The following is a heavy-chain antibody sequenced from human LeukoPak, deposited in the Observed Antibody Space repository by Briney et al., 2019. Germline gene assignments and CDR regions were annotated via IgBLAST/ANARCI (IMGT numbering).Heavy chain of an antibody. D-gene: IGHD3-3*01. J-gene: IGHJ6*03. V-gene: IGHV4-39*01. CDR3: ARQISDYYYYYIDV. CDR1: AGSISSSHYY. Sequence: SETPSLTCTVPAGSISSSHYYWGWLRQPPGKRLQWLGTIYYSGTTYYNPSLESRVTMSEHTSKNQFSLTLRSVTATDTAVYYCARQISDYYYYYIDVWGKGTTVTVSS. CDR2: IYYSGTT.